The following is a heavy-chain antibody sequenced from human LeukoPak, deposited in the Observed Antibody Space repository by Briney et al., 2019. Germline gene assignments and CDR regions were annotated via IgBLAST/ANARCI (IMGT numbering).Heavy chain of an antibody. D-gene: IGHD3-22*01. CDR1: GGSFSGYY. CDR3: NFQNYYDSSGYWLHYFDY. J-gene: IGHJ4*02. V-gene: IGHV4-34*01. CDR2: INHSGST. Sequence: SETLSLTCAVYGGSFSGYYWSWIRQPPGKGLEWIGEINHSGSTNYNPSLKSRVTISVDTSKNQFSLKLSSVTAADTAVYYCNFQNYYDSSGYWLHYFDYWGQGTLVTVSS.